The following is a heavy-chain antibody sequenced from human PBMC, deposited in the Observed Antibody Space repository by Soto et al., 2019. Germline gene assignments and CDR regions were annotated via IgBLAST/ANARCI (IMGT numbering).Heavy chain of an antibody. Sequence: GRLLRLCCAARGFSFTRYRMNSVLQAPGKGLECVSSISSTTNYIYYGDSMKGRFTISRDTAKNSLYLEMNSLRAEDTAVYYCARESEDLTSNFDYWGQGTLVTVSS. V-gene: IGHV3-21*06. J-gene: IGHJ4*02. CDR2: ISSTTNYI. CDR3: ARESEDLTSNFDY. CDR1: GFSFTRYR.